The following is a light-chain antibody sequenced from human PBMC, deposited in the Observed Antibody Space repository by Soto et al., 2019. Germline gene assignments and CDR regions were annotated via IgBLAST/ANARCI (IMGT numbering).Light chain of an antibody. Sequence: QSVLTQPPSVSAAPGQKVTISCSGSSSNIGNNYVSWYQQLPGTAPKLLIYENNKRPSGIPDRFSGSKSGTSATLGITGLLTGDEADYYCGTWDSSLSAGLFGTGTKLTVL. J-gene: IGLJ1*01. CDR3: GTWDSSLSAGL. CDR2: ENN. CDR1: SSNIGNNY. V-gene: IGLV1-51*02.